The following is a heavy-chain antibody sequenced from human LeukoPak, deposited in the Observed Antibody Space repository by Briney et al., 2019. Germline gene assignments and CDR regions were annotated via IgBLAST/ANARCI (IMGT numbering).Heavy chain of an antibody. CDR1: GFTFTSYS. CDR2: ISSSSNYI. CDR3: AREPGDSSGWSE. Sequence: GGSLRLSCAASGFTFTSYSMNWVRQAPGKGLEWVSSISSSSNYIYYADSVKGRFTISRDNAKNSLYLQMNSLRAKDTAVYYCAREPGDSSGWSEWGQGTLVTVSS. V-gene: IGHV3-21*01. D-gene: IGHD6-19*01. J-gene: IGHJ4*02.